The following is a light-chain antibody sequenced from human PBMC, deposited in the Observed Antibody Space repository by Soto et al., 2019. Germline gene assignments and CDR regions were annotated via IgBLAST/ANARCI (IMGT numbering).Light chain of an antibody. CDR2: KNN. CDR1: FSKIGSNY. Sequence: QSVLTQPPSASWTPGQRVTISCSGSFSKIGSNYVYWYQQFPGTAPKLLIYKNNQRPSGVPDRFSGSKSDTSASLAISGLRSDDEAQYYCAAWDDSLRGWVFGGGTKVTVL. V-gene: IGLV1-47*01. J-gene: IGLJ3*02. CDR3: AAWDDSLRGWV.